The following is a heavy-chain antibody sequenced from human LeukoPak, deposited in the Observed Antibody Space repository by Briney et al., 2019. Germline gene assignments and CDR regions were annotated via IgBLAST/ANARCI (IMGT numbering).Heavy chain of an antibody. Sequence: SETLSLTCTVSGGSISSYYWSWIRQPAGKGLEWIGHIYTSGTTNYNPSLKSRVTMSIDTSKNQFSLKLSSVTAADTAIYYCARDAKYYFGSRTYFFFEYWGQGTLLTVSS. CDR3: ARDAKYYFGSRTYFFFEY. J-gene: IGHJ4*02. CDR1: GGSISSYY. V-gene: IGHV4-4*07. CDR2: IYTSGTT. D-gene: IGHD3-10*01.